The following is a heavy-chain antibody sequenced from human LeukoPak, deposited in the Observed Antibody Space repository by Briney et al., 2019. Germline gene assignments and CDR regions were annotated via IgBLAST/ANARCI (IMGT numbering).Heavy chain of an antibody. J-gene: IGHJ4*02. CDR1: GFTFSDFY. CDR2: ISSSGSTI. CDR3: AKARGGGVTTNY. Sequence: GGSLRLSCAVSGFTFSDFYMSWIRQAPGKGLEWVSYISSSGSTIYYADSVKGRFTISRDTAKNSLYLQMNSLRAEDTAVYYCAKARGGGVTTNYWGQGTLVTVSS. D-gene: IGHD4-17*01. V-gene: IGHV3-11*01.